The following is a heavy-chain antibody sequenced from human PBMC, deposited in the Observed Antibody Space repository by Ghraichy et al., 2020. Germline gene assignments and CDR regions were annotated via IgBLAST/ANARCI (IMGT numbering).Heavy chain of an antibody. V-gene: IGHV4-59*08. Sequence: SETLSLTCTVSGGSINSYYWSWIRQPPGKGLEWIGYISYSGSTNYNPSLKSRVTITVDTSKNQFSLKLSSVTAADTAVYYCARQKYMVRGVMPDFDYWGQGTLVTVSS. CDR2: ISYSGST. CDR3: ARQKYMVRGVMPDFDY. D-gene: IGHD3-10*01. J-gene: IGHJ4*02. CDR1: GGSINSYY.